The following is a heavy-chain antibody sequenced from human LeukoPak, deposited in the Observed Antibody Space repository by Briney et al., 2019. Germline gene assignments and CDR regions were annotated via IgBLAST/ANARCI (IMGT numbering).Heavy chain of an antibody. CDR2: ISAYNGNT. J-gene: IGHJ6*02. D-gene: IGHD6-19*01. Sequence: ASVKVSCKASGYTFTSYVISWVRQAPGQGLEWMGWISAYNGNTNYAQKLQGRVTMTTDTSTSTAYMELRSLRSDDTAVYYCARAIAVAGYYYYGMDVWGQGTTVTVSS. V-gene: IGHV1-18*01. CDR1: GYTFTSYV. CDR3: ARAIAVAGYYYYGMDV.